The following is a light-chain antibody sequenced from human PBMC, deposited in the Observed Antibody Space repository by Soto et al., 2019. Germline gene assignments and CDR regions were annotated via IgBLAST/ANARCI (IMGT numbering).Light chain of an antibody. CDR3: QQSNSYPLT. CDR1: QSISVW. J-gene: IGKJ4*01. CDR2: KAS. V-gene: IGKV1-5*03. Sequence: DIPMTQSPSTLSASVGDRVTITCRASQSISVWLAWYQQKPGKAPNLLIYKASTLESGVPSRFSGSGSGTEFTLTISSLQPDDFATYYCQQSNSYPLTFGGGTKVEIK.